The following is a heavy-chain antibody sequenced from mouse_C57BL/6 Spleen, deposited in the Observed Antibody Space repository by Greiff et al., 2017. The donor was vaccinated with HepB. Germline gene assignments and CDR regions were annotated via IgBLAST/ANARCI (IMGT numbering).Heavy chain of an antibody. CDR1: GFSFNTYA. V-gene: IGHV10-1*01. CDR2: IRSKSNNYAT. J-gene: IGHJ4*01. CDR3: ERHPSNYDAMDY. Sequence: EVQVVESGGGLVQPKGSLKLSCAASGFSFNTYAMNWVRQAPGKGLEWVARIRSKSNNYATYYADSVKDRFTNPRDDSESMLYLQMNNLKTEDTAMDYCERHPSNYDAMDYWGQGTSVTVSS. D-gene: IGHD2-5*01.